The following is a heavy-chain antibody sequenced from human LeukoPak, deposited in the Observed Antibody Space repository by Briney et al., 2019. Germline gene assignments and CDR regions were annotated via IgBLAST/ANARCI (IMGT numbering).Heavy chain of an antibody. V-gene: IGHV4-34*01. CDR3: ARGHVVVVPAAIGWFDP. Sequence: SETLSLTCAVYGGSFSGYYWSWIRQPPGKGLEWIGEINHSGSTNYNPSLKSRVTISVDTSKNQFSLKLSSVTAADTAVYYCARGHVVVVPAAIGWFDPWGQGTPVTVSS. CDR1: GGSFSGYY. J-gene: IGHJ5*02. D-gene: IGHD2-2*01. CDR2: INHSGST.